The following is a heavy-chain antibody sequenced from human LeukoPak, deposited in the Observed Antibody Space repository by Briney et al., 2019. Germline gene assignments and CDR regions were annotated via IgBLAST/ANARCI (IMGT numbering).Heavy chain of an antibody. J-gene: IGHJ6*02. CDR1: GGSISSGGYS. CDR2: IYHSGST. Sequence: PSQTLSLTCAVSGGSISSGGYSWSWIRQPPGKGLEWIGYIYHSGSTYYNPSLKSRVTISVDRSKNQFSLKLSSVTAADTAVYYCVREIRENAVGLPATRNYYYGLDVWGLGTTVTVS. CDR3: VREIRENAVGLPATRNYYYGLDV. D-gene: IGHD1-26*01. V-gene: IGHV4-30-2*01.